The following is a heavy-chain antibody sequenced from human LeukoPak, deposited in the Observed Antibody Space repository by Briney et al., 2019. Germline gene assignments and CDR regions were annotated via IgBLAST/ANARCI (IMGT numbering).Heavy chain of an antibody. CDR2: ISSSGSTI. V-gene: IGHV3-48*03. Sequence: GGSLRLSCAASGFTFSSYEMNWVRQAPGKGLEWVSYISSSGSTIYYADSVKGRFTISRDNAKNSLYLQMNSLRPEDTAVYYCAKEGGPTPTHPYYHYYMDVWGRGTTVIFSS. D-gene: IGHD2-15*01. J-gene: IGHJ6*03. CDR1: GFTFSSYE. CDR3: AKEGGPTPTHPYYHYYMDV.